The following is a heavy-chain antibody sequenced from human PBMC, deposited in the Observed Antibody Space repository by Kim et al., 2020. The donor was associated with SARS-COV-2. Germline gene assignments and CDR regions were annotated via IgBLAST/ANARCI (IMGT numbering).Heavy chain of an antibody. D-gene: IGHD3-22*01. Sequence: SETLSLTCTVSGGSVSSGSYYWSWIRQPPGKGLEWIGYIYYSGSTNYNPSLKSRVTISVDTSKNQFSLKLSSVTAADTAVYYCARAFYYYDSRNEGVWFDPWGQGTLVTVSS. CDR3: ARAFYYYDSRNEGVWFDP. J-gene: IGHJ5*02. CDR2: IYYSGST. V-gene: IGHV4-61*01. CDR1: GGSVSSGSYY.